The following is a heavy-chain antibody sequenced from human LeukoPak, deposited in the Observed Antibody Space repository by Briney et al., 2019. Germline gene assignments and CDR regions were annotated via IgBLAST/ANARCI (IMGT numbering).Heavy chain of an antibody. CDR2: IKQDGSEK. CDR1: GFTFSSYW. CDR3: AREGFGEYHGSGSYYRDYFDY. V-gene: IGHV3-7*01. Sequence: PGGSLRLSCAASGFTFSSYWMSWVRQAPGKGLEWVANIKQDGSEKYYVDSVKGRFTISRDNAKNSLYLQMNSLRAEDTAVYYCAREGFGEYHGSGSYYRDYFDYWGQGTLVTVSS. J-gene: IGHJ4*02. D-gene: IGHD3-10*01.